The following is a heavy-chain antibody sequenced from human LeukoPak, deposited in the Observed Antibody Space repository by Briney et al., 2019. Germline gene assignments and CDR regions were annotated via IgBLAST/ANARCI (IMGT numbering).Heavy chain of an antibody. CDR1: GFTFSSYW. CDR3: AREGDVLRFLEWSYFDY. J-gene: IGHJ4*02. V-gene: IGHV3-74*01. D-gene: IGHD3-3*01. CDR2: IYSDGSST. Sequence: PGGSLRLSCAASGFTFSSYWMHWVRQAPGKGLVWVSRIYSDGSSTIYADSVKGRFTISRDNAKNSLYLQMNSLRAEDTAVYHCAREGDVLRFLEWSYFDYWGQGSLVTVSS.